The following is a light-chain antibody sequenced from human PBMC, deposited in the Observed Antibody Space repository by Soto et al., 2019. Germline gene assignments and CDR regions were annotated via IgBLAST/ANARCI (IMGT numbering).Light chain of an antibody. V-gene: IGKV3-20*01. J-gene: IGKJ1*01. Sequence: IVMTQSPATLSVSPGERATLSCRASQSVSSNYLAWSQQKPGQAPRLLIYGASSRATGIPDRSSGSGSGTDFTLTISRLEPEDFAVYYCHQYGTSPWTFGQGTKVDIK. CDR3: HQYGTSPWT. CDR2: GAS. CDR1: QSVSSNY.